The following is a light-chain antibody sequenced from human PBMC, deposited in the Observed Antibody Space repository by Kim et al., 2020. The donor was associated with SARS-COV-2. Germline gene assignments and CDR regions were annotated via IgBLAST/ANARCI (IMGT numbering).Light chain of an antibody. CDR3: MQALQGQT. V-gene: IGKV2-28*01. Sequence: DIVMTQSPLSLTVTPGEPASISCRSSQSLLHSNGYNYLDWYLQKPGQSPQLLIYLGFSRASGVPDRFSGSGSGTDFTLKISRVEAEDVGIYYCMQALQGQTFGQGTKVEIK. CDR1: QSLLHSNGYNY. CDR2: LGF. J-gene: IGKJ1*01.